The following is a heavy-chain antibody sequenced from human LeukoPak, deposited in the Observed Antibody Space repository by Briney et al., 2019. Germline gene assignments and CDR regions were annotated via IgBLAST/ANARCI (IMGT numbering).Heavy chain of an antibody. J-gene: IGHJ4*02. CDR3: AKWGDYDILTGYYDSDY. Sequence: GGSLRLSCAASGFTFSNYAMSWVRQAPGEGLEWVSAVSGRDDSTYYADSVKGRCTISRDNYKNTLYLQMNSLRAEDTAVYYCAKWGDYDILTGYYDSDYWGQGTLVTVSS. CDR1: GFTFSNYA. V-gene: IGHV3-23*01. CDR2: VSGRDDST. D-gene: IGHD3-9*01.